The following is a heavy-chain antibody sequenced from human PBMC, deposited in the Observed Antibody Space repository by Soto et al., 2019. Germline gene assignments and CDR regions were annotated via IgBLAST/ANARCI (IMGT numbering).Heavy chain of an antibody. Sequence: DVQLVESGGGLVQPGGSLRLSCAASGFTFSNYWMHWVRQAPGKGLVWVAYINSDASTIKYADSVKGRFTIYRDNARNTLYLQMNSLRGDDTAVYYCARDKWNYYNYYGMDVWSQGTRVTVS. J-gene: IGHJ6*02. CDR2: INSDASTI. CDR1: GFTFSNYW. V-gene: IGHV3-74*03. CDR3: ARDKWNYYNYYGMDV. D-gene: IGHD1-20*01.